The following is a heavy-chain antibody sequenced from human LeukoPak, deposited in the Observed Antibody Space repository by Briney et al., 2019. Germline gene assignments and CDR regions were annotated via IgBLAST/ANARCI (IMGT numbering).Heavy chain of an antibody. Sequence: SETLSLTCAVYDRSFSGSYWSWIRQPPGEGLEWIGEITHDGRINYSPSLKSRATISVDTSKNSFSLKLSSVTAADSAVYYCATIYGDYSDFDSWGQGTLVTVSS. V-gene: IGHV4-34*01. CDR1: DRSFSGSY. CDR2: ITHDGRI. J-gene: IGHJ4*02. D-gene: IGHD4-17*01. CDR3: ATIYGDYSDFDS.